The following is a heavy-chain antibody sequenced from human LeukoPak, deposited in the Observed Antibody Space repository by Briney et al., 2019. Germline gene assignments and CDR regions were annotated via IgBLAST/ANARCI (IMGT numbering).Heavy chain of an antibody. CDR1: GFTFSSYG. J-gene: IGHJ4*02. CDR3: ARASHRRYDSSGYYFPFDY. Sequence: GGSLRLSCAASGFTFSSYGMHWVRQAPGKGLEWVAFIRYDGSSKYYADSVKGRFTISRDNSKNTLYLQMNSLRAEDTAVYYCARASHRRYDSSGYYFPFDYWGQGTLVTVSS. V-gene: IGHV3-30*02. CDR2: IRYDGSSK. D-gene: IGHD3-22*01.